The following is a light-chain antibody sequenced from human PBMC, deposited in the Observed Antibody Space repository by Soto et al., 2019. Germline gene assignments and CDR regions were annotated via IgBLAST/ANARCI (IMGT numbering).Light chain of an antibody. J-gene: IGKJ1*01. CDR1: ESVTDY. CDR2: DVS. V-gene: IGKV3-11*01. Sequence: EIVLTQSPATLSLSPGERGTLSCRASESVTDYLAWYQQKPGQAPRLLVYDVSNRAAGIPTRFSGSGSGMDFTLTISCLAPEDFAVYYCQQSGDSQWTFGQGTKVEI. CDR3: QQSGDSQWT.